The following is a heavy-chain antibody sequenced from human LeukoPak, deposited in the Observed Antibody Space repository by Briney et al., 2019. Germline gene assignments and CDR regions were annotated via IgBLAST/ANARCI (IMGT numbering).Heavy chain of an antibody. Sequence: GGSLRLSCAASGFTFSRYWMAWVRQAPGKGLEWVANIKEDGSDKGFADSEKGRLTISRDNGKNSLYLQMNSLTVEDTAVYYCARDVVGALDFWGQGTLVTVSS. V-gene: IGHV3-7*01. D-gene: IGHD3-22*01. CDR3: ARDVVGALDF. J-gene: IGHJ4*02. CDR2: IKEDGSDK. CDR1: GFTFSRYW.